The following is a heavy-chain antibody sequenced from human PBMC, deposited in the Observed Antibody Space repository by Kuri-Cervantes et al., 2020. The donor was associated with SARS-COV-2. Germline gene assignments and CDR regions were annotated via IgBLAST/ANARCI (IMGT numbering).Heavy chain of an antibody. D-gene: IGHD1-1*01. J-gene: IGHJ4*02. Sequence: SETLSLTCTVSGGSISSYYWSWIRQPPGKGLEWIGYIYYSGSTNYNPSLKSRVTISVDTSKNQFSLRLSSVTAADTAVYYCARDNDYYFDYWGQGTLVTVSS. V-gene: IGHV4-59*01. CDR2: IYYSGST. CDR3: ARDNDYYFDY. CDR1: GGSISSYY.